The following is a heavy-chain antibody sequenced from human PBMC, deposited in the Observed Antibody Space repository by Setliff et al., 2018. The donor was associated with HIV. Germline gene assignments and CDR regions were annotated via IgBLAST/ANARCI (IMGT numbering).Heavy chain of an antibody. V-gene: IGHV3-30*18. CDR2: ISYDGSEK. D-gene: IGHD5-18*01. CDR3: AKDQGHTAMAYVDN. J-gene: IGHJ4*02. CDR1: GFSFSSYG. Sequence: HPGGSLRLSCAASGFSFSSYGMHWVRQAPGKGLEWVAVISYDGSEKYYADSVKGRFTISRDNSKNTLYLQMNSLGADDTAMYYCAKDQGHTAMAYVDNWGQGTLVT.